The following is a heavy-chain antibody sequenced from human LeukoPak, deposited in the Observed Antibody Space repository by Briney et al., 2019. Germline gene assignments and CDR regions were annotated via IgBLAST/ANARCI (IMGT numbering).Heavy chain of an antibody. CDR3: AKDSPIFGVVGGFDY. D-gene: IGHD3-3*01. J-gene: IGHJ4*02. CDR1: GFTFSSHG. Sequence: GGSLRLSCAASGFTFSSHGMHWVRQAPGKGLEWVAVIAYDGSKKLYADSVKGRFTITRDNSKNTLYLRMDSLRAEDTAVYYCAKDSPIFGVVGGFDYWGQGTLVTVSS. V-gene: IGHV3-30*18. CDR2: IAYDGSKK.